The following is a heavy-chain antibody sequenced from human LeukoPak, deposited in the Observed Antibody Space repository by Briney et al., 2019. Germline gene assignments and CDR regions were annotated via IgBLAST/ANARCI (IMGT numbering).Heavy chain of an antibody. V-gene: IGHV3-7*01. Sequence: GGSLRLSCAASGFTFTNYWMSWVCQAPGKGLEWVANIKQDGSEKYYVDSVKGRFTISRDNAKNSLYLQMSSLRVEDTAVYYCARDGDTSGYSDWGQGTLVTVSS. J-gene: IGHJ4*02. CDR3: ARDGDTSGYSD. CDR1: GFTFTNYW. CDR2: IKQDGSEK. D-gene: IGHD3-22*01.